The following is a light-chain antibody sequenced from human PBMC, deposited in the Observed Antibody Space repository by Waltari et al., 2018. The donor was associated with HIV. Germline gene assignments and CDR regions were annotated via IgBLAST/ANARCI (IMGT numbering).Light chain of an antibody. CDR2: GAS. J-gene: IGKJ5*01. Sequence: EIVLTQSPATLSLSPGERATLSCRASRSVNTYLAWYQQKPGQAPRLLIYGASNRASGIPGRFSGSGSGTDFTLTISSLEPEDFGIYYCQQRTNWPSFGQGTRLEIK. CDR3: QQRTNWPS. CDR1: RSVNTY. V-gene: IGKV3-11*01.